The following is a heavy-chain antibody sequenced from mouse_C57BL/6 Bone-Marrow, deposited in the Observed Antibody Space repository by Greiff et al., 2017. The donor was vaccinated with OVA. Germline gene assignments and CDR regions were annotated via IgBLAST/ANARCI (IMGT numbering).Heavy chain of an antibody. D-gene: IGHD2-5*01. CDR1: GFTFSSYA. CDR2: ISSGGDYI. CDR3: TAYYSNYGFAY. V-gene: IGHV5-9-1*02. Sequence: LMESGEGLVKPGGSLKLSCAASGFTFSSYAMSWVRQTPEKRLEWVAYISSGGDYIYYADTVKGRFTISRDNARNTLYLQMSSLKSEDTAMYYCTAYYSNYGFAYWGQGTLVTVSA. J-gene: IGHJ3*01.